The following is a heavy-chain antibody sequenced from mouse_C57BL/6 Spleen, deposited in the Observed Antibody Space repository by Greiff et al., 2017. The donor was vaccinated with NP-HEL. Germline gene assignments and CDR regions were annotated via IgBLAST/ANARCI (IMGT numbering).Heavy chain of an antibody. Sequence: VQLQQPGAELVKPGASVKLSCKASGYTFTSYWMHWVKQRPGQGLEWIGMIHPNSGSTNYNEKFKSKATLTVDKSSSTAYMQLSSLTSEDSAVYYCGGSTMVTTGFAYWGQGTLVTVSA. CDR1: GYTFTSYW. J-gene: IGHJ3*01. V-gene: IGHV1-64*01. D-gene: IGHD2-2*01. CDR3: GGSTMVTTGFAY. CDR2: IHPNSGST.